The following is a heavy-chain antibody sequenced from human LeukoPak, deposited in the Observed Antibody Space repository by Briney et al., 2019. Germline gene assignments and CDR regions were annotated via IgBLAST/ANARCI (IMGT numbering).Heavy chain of an antibody. Sequence: PSASVKVSCKASGYTFTSYGISWVRQAPGQGLEWMGWISAYNGNTNYAQKLQGRVTMTTDTSTSTAYMELRSLRSDDTAVYYCARDHPYPGIAVAGRYSYYFDYWGQGTLVTVSS. CDR3: ARDHPYPGIAVAGRYSYYFDY. CDR1: GYTFTSYG. D-gene: IGHD6-19*01. J-gene: IGHJ4*02. CDR2: ISAYNGNT. V-gene: IGHV1-18*01.